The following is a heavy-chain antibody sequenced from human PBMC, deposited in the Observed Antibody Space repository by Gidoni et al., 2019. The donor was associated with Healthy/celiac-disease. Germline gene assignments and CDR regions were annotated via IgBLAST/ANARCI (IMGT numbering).Heavy chain of an antibody. CDR1: GFTFSSYG. D-gene: IGHD6-13*01. CDR3: ARGSSPPGKVDY. CDR2: IWYDGSNK. J-gene: IGHJ4*02. Sequence: QVQLVESGGGVVQPGRSLRLSCAASGFTFSSYGMHWVRQAPGKGLGWVAVIWYDGSNKYYADSVKGRFTISRDNFKNTLYLQMNSLRAEDTAVYYCARGSSPPGKVDYWGQGTLVTVSS. V-gene: IGHV3-33*01.